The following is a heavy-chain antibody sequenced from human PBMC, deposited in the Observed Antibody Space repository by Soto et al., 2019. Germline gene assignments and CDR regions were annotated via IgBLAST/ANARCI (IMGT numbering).Heavy chain of an antibody. J-gene: IGHJ4*02. Sequence: PSETLSLTCAVSGGSFRGFYWTWIRQSPGKGLEWLGDINHVGITNYNPSLKSRVSIPVDTSKSQFSLKLSSVTAADTAVYYCARAHDFWGGRQQPSDYRGQGTLTAVSS. CDR2: INHVGIT. V-gene: IGHV4-34*01. CDR3: ARAHDFWGGRQQPSDY. D-gene: IGHD3-3*01. CDR1: GGSFRGFY.